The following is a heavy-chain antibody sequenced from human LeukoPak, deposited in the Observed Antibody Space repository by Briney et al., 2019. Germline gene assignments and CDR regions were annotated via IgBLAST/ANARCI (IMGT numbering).Heavy chain of an antibody. J-gene: IGHJ4*02. CDR2: ISGSGGST. V-gene: IGHV3-23*01. Sequence: GGSLRLSCAASGFTFDDYGMNWVRQAPGKGLEWVSAISGSGGSTYYADSVKGRFTISRDNSKNTLYLQMNSLRAEDTAVYYCAKAYYGDYVGYWGQGTLVTVSS. D-gene: IGHD4-17*01. CDR3: AKAYYGDYVGY. CDR1: GFTFDDYG.